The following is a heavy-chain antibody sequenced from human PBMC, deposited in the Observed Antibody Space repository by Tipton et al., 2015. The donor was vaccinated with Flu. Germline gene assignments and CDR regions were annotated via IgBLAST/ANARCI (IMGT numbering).Heavy chain of an antibody. CDR1: GFTVSSKY. V-gene: IGHV3-66*02. CDR3: ATLGNSGTDGFDI. D-gene: IGHD5-12*01. CDR2: IYRGGTT. J-gene: IGHJ3*02. Sequence: QLVQSGGDVVQPGRSLRLSCAASGFTVSSKYMGWVRQAPGKGLQWVSVIYRGGTTYVADSVKGRCTISRDNSKNTPYLQWNSLTTEDTAVYYCATLGNSGTDGFDIWGQGTMVTISS.